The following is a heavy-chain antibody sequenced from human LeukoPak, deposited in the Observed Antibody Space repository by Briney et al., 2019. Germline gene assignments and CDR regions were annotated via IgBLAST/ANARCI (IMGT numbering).Heavy chain of an antibody. CDR1: GGSISSYY. CDR2: IYYSGST. V-gene: IGHV4-59*08. Sequence: SETLSLTCTVSGGSISSYYWSWIRQPPGKGLEWIGYIYYSGSTNYNPSLKSRVTISVDTSKNQFSLKLSSVTAADTALYYCARRVVDSGSSHFDYWGQGTLVTVSS. D-gene: IGHD1-26*01. J-gene: IGHJ4*02. CDR3: ARRVVDSGSSHFDY.